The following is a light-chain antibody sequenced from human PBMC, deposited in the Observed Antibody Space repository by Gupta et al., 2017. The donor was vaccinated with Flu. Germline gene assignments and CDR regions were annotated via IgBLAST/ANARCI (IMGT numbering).Light chain of an antibody. J-gene: IGLJ1*01. V-gene: IGLV3-10*01. Sequence: SYDLTQPHSVSVSPGQTARITCSGAAFPREYAYWYQQKSGQAPVLVIYEDTKRPAGIPERFSGFSSGTVATLTINGDHVEDEADYYCYAAEITFSVFGSGTQVTVL. CDR3: YAAEITFSV. CDR1: AFPREY. CDR2: EDT.